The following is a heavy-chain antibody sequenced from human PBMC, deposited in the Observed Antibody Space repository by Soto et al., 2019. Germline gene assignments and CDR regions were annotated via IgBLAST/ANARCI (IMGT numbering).Heavy chain of an antibody. CDR2: VYYRGRS. J-gene: IGHJ4*02. Sequence: PSETLSLTCTVSGGSVTNSSYYWGWMRQCPGKGLEWIGSVYYRGRSYSKSSVKSRVTISVDTTNNQFSLNLNYVTASDTAVYFCVGQRTTVITPAYFDYWGQGALVTVSS. V-gene: IGHV4-39*01. D-gene: IGHD4-4*01. CDR1: GGSVTNSSYY. CDR3: VGQRTTVITPAYFDY.